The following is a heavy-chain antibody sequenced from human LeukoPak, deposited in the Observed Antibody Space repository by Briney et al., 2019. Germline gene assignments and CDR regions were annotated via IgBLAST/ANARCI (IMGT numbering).Heavy chain of an antibody. CDR2: VFRTGGT. CDR1: SFSFTTDYY. D-gene: IGHD3-3*01. V-gene: IGHV4-38-2*02. Sequence: SETLSLTCTVSSFSFTTDYYWGWMRPPPGKGLEWSGIVFRTGGTYYTPSLRNRVSISLDMSKNHFSLRLHSVTAADTAVHYCSGERAGTIVDFWGRGTLVTVSS. J-gene: IGHJ4*02. CDR3: SGERAGTIVDF.